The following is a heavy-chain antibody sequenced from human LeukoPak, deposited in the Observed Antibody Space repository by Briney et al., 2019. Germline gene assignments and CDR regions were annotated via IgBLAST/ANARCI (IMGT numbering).Heavy chain of an antibody. J-gene: IGHJ3*02. CDR2: INPGSGNT. CDR1: GYTFTNYA. CDR3: ARGGLQIWFSPDAFDI. D-gene: IGHD5-18*01. Sequence: ASVKVSCKASGYTFTNYAIHWVRLAPGRRLEWMGWINPGSGNTQNSQKFQDRVTITRDTSASAAYMELSSLRSEDTAVYYCARGGLQIWFSPDAFDIWGQGTMVTVSS. V-gene: IGHV1-3*01.